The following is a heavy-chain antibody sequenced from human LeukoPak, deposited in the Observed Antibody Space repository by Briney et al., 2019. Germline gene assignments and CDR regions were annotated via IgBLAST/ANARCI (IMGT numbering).Heavy chain of an antibody. V-gene: IGHV1-2*04. D-gene: IGHD3-10*01. Sequence: ASVKVSCKASGYTFTGYYMHWVRQAPGQGLEWMGWINPNTGGTNYAQKFQGWVTMTRDTSISTAYMELSRLRSDDTAVYYCARGKLLWFGELSYDAFDIWGQGTMVTVYS. CDR1: GYTFTGYY. CDR3: ARGKLLWFGELSYDAFDI. CDR2: INPNTGGT. J-gene: IGHJ3*02.